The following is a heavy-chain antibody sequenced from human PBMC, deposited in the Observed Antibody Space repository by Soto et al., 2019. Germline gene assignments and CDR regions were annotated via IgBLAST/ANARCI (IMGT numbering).Heavy chain of an antibody. Sequence: GGSLRLSCAASGFTFSSYSMNWVRQAPGKGLEWVSYISSSSSTIYYADSVKGRFTISRDNAKNSLYLQMTSLRDEDTAVYYCARDFGSGWFGELYPFGGQGTLVTVSS. CDR2: ISSSSSTI. CDR1: GFTFSSYS. D-gene: IGHD3-10*01. J-gene: IGHJ4*02. V-gene: IGHV3-48*02. CDR3: ARDFGSGWFGELYPF.